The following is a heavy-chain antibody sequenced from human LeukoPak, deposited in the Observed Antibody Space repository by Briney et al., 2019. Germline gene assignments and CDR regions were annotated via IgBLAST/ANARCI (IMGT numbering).Heavy chain of an antibody. CDR1: GYTFTGYY. V-gene: IGHV1-2*02. CDR3: ARDLASSEELELLFSTNDYGMDV. Sequence: ASVKVSCKASGYTFTGYYMHWVRQAPGQGLEWMGWINPNSGGTNYAQKFQGRVTTTRDTSISTAYMELSRLRSDDTAVYYCARDLASSEELELLFSTNDYGMDVWGQGTTVTVSS. D-gene: IGHD1-7*01. CDR2: INPNSGGT. J-gene: IGHJ6*02.